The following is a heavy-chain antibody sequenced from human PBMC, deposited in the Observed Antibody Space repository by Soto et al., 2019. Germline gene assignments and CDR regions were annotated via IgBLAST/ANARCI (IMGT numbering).Heavy chain of an antibody. CDR2: IYYSGST. CDR3: AGEQWLVRGWFDP. CDR1: GGSISSYY. D-gene: IGHD6-19*01. Sequence: QVQLQESGPGLVKPSETLSLTCTVSGGSISSYYWSWIRQPPGKGLEWIGYIYYSGSTNYNPSLKSRDTISVDTSKKQFSLKLSSVTAADTAVYYCAGEQWLVRGWFDPWGQGTLVTVSS. V-gene: IGHV4-59*01. J-gene: IGHJ5*02.